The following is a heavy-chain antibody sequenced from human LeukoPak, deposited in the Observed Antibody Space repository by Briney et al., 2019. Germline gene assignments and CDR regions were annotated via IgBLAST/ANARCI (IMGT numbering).Heavy chain of an antibody. CDR2: IIPIFGTA. CDR3: ARGGRSSSSWYEIPMNWFDP. D-gene: IGHD6-13*01. Sequence: ASVKVSCKASGGTFSSYAISWVRQAPGQGLEWMGRIIPIFGTANYAQKFQGRVTITTDESTSTAYMELSSLRSEDTAVYYCARGGRSSSSWYEIPMNWFDPWGQGTLVTVSS. V-gene: IGHV1-69*05. J-gene: IGHJ5*02. CDR1: GGTFSSYA.